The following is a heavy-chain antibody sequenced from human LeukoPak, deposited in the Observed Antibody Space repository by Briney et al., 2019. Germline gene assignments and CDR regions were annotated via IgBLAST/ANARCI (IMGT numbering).Heavy chain of an antibody. Sequence: PGGSLRLSCAASGFTFSSYAMHWVRQAPGKGLEWVAVISYDGSNKYYADSVKGRFTISRDNSKNTLHLQMNSLRAEDTAVYYCAREWGPFDGSGIFDPWGQGTLVTVSS. J-gene: IGHJ5*02. CDR2: ISYDGSNK. CDR3: AREWGPFDGSGIFDP. V-gene: IGHV3-30-3*01. D-gene: IGHD3-10*01. CDR1: GFTFSSYA.